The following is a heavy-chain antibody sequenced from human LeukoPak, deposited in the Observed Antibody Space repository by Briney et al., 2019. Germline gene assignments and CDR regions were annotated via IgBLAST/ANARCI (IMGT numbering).Heavy chain of an antibody. D-gene: IGHD1-26*01. Sequence: GGSLRLSCAASGFTFSSYAMTWVRQAPGKGLEWASTISGSGSSTYYADSVKGRFIISRDNSKNTLYLQMNSLRAEDTAVYYCAKDKSYSFDYWGQGTLVTVSS. V-gene: IGHV3-23*01. CDR2: ISGSGSST. J-gene: IGHJ4*02. CDR1: GFTFSSYA. CDR3: AKDKSYSFDY.